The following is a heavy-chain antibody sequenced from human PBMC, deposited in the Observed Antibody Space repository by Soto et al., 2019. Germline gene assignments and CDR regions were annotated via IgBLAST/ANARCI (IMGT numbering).Heavy chain of an antibody. D-gene: IGHD2-2*01. Sequence: SETLSLTCAVYGGSFSGYYWSWIRQPPGKGLEWIGEINHSGSTNYNPSLKSRVTISVDTSKNQFSLKLSSVTAADTAVYYCARVVLGYCSSTSCYLYYYYYGMDVWGQGTTVTVSS. V-gene: IGHV4-34*01. CDR1: GGSFSGYY. CDR2: INHSGST. J-gene: IGHJ6*02. CDR3: ARVVLGYCSSTSCYLYYYYYGMDV.